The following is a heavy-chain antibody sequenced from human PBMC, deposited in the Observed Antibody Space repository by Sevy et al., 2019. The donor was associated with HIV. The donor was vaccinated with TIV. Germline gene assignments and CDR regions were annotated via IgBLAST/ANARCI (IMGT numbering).Heavy chain of an antibody. J-gene: IGHJ4*02. D-gene: IGHD1-7*01. Sequence: GESLKISCKGSGYSFTSYWIGWVRQMPGKGLEWMGIIYPGDSDTRDSPSFQGQVTISADKSISTAYLQWSSLKASDTAMYYCARLMWEAPGNWNYVGLDYWGQGTLVTVSS. CDR3: ARLMWEAPGNWNYVGLDY. CDR2: IYPGDSDT. V-gene: IGHV5-51*01. CDR1: GYSFTSYW.